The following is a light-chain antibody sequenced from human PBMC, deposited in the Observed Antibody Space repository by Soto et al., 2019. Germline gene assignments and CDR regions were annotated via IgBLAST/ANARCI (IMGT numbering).Light chain of an antibody. CDR3: QQYNDWPWT. CDR2: SAP. V-gene: IGKV3-15*01. CDR1: QSVSRF. Sequence: EMVMTQSPATLSVSPGERITLSCRASQSVSRFLAWFQHKPGQAPRLLIYSAPTRAIDIPDRFSGSGSGTEFTLTVSSLQSEDFAVYYCQQYNDWPWTFGQGTKVEIK. J-gene: IGKJ1*01.